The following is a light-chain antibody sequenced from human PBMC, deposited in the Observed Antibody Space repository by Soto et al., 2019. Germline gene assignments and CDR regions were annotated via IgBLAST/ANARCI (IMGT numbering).Light chain of an antibody. CDR1: QSVSSSY. V-gene: IGKV3-20*01. J-gene: IGKJ5*01. CDR3: QQYGSSPLVT. Sequence: VVLTQSPGTLSLSPGERATLSCRASQSVSSSYLAWYQQKPGQAPRLLIYGASSRATGIPDRFSGSGSGTDFTLTISRLEPEDFAVYYCQQYGSSPLVTFGQGPRLEIK. CDR2: GAS.